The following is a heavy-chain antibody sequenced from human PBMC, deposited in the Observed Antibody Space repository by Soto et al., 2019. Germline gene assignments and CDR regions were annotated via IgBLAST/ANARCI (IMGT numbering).Heavy chain of an antibody. V-gene: IGHV1-18*04. Sequence: GASVKVSCKASGYTFSGYSITWVRQAPGQGPEWMGRISGYNGNTNYARTLRDRLTLTTDTSTSTAYMELRSLTSDDTAVYYCARDVFCGGAPACPDMDVWGQGTTVTVSS. CDR3: ARDVFCGGAPACPDMDV. D-gene: IGHD2-21*01. CDR2: ISGYNGNT. J-gene: IGHJ6*02. CDR1: GYTFSGYS.